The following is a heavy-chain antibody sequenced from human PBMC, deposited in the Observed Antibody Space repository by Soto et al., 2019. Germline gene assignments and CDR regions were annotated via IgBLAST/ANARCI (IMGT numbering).Heavy chain of an antibody. CDR1: GFTFSSYS. CDR3: ASAVGGGYDLNAFDY. J-gene: IGHJ4*02. CDR2: ISSSSSYI. Sequence: EVQLVESGGGLVKPGGSLRLSCAASGFTFSSYSMNWVRQAPGKGLEWVSSISSSSSYIYYADSVKGRFTISRDNAKNSLYLQMNSLRAEDTAVYYCASAVGGGYDLNAFDYWGQGTLVTVSS. D-gene: IGHD5-12*01. V-gene: IGHV3-21*01.